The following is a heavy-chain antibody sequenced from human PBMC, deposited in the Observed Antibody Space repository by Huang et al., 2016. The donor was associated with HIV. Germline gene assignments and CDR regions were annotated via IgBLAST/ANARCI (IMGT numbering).Heavy chain of an antibody. CDR3: ARAPFWGTNHWGGWFDP. D-gene: IGHD3-16*01. Sequence: QVQLVESGGGVVQPGRSLRLSCAASGFPFSSYAIHWVRQAPGKGLKWVAVRSDDGSNNSYADSVKGRFTISRDNSNNTVYMQMNSLRTEDTAVYYCARAPFWGTNHWGGWFDPWGQGTLVTVSS. CDR1: GFPFSSYA. CDR2: RSDDGSNN. J-gene: IGHJ5*02. V-gene: IGHV3-30*04.